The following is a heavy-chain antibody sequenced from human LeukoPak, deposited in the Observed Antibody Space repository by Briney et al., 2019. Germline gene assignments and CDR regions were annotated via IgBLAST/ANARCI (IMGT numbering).Heavy chain of an antibody. CDR2: IYYSGST. CDR3: ANGNGLQSLDY. V-gene: IGHV4-59*01. CDR1: GGSISSYY. D-gene: IGHD5-24*01. Sequence: SETLSLTCTVSGGSISSYYWSWIRQPPGKGLEWIGYIYYSGSTNYNPSLKSRVTISVDTSKNQFSLKLSSVTAADTAVYYCANGNGLQSLDYWGQGTLVTVSS. J-gene: IGHJ4*02.